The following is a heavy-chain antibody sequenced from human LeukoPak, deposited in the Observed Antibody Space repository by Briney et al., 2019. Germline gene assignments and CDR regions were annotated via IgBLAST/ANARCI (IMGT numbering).Heavy chain of an antibody. CDR1: GYRISEYY. V-gene: IGHV1-2*06. Sequence: ASVKVSCKASGYRISEYYMQWVRQAPGQGLEWMGRINSNSGGTGFAEKFRGRVTMTRDTSISTAYMELSRLTSDDTAVYYCARAGWTYYYVSSGFYYQNWFDSWGQGTLVTVSS. D-gene: IGHD3-22*01. J-gene: IGHJ5*01. CDR3: ARAGWTYYYVSSGFYYQNWFDS. CDR2: INSNSGGT.